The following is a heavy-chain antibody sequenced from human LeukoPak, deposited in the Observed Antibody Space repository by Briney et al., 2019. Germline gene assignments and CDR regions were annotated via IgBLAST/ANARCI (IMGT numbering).Heavy chain of an antibody. CDR1: GGSLSSGSYY. Sequence: SETLSLTRTVSGGSLSSGSYYWSWIRQPPGKGLEWVGYIYYSGSTNYNPSLKSRVTISVDTSKTQFSLKLSSVTAADTAVYYCASWYDDFWSGYKNFDYWGQGTLVTVSS. D-gene: IGHD3-3*01. V-gene: IGHV4-61*01. CDR2: IYYSGST. CDR3: ASWYDDFWSGYKNFDY. J-gene: IGHJ4*02.